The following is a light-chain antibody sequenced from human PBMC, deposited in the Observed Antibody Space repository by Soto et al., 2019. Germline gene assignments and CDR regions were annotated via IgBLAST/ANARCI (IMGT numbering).Light chain of an antibody. CDR2: VAS. V-gene: IGKV3-20*01. Sequence: EIVLTQAAPALSVSPGEEATLACGASQSLRSNLAWYQQRPGQAPRLLIYVASTRATGIPDRFSGSGSGTDFTLTISRLEPEDVAVYYCQQDRRTPLTFGGGTKVDIK. CDR3: QQDRRTPLT. J-gene: IGKJ4*01. CDR1: QSLRSN.